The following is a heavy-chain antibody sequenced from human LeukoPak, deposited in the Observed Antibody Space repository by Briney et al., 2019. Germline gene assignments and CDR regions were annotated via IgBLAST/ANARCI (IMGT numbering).Heavy chain of an antibody. CDR2: INHSGST. CDR1: GGSISSYY. J-gene: IGHJ6*03. Sequence: PSETLSLTCTVSGGSISSYYWSWIRQPPGKGLEWIGEINHSGSTNYNPSLKSRVTISVDTSKNQFSLKLSSVTAADTAVYYCARLVGDYYYYYMDVWGKGTTVTVSS. V-gene: IGHV4-34*01. CDR3: ARLVGDYYYYYMDV. D-gene: IGHD1-26*01.